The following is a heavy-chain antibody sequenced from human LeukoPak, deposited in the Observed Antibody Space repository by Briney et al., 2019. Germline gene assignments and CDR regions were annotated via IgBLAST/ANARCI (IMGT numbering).Heavy chain of an antibody. D-gene: IGHD4-17*01. CDR1: GFTFSNYG. V-gene: IGHV3-33*01. J-gene: IGHJ4*02. CDR2: IWYDGNNK. CDR3: AREHTTVTSLLDY. Sequence: PGRSLRLSCAASGFTFSNYGMHWVRQAPGKGLEWVAVIWYDGNNKYYADSVKGRFTISRDSSKNTMYLQMNSLRAEDTAVYYCAREHTTVTSLLDYWGQGTLVTVSS.